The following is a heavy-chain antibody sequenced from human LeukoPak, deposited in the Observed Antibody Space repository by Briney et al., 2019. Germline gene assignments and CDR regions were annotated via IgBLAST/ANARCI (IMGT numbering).Heavy chain of an antibody. D-gene: IGHD6-19*01. CDR1: GGSISSYY. CDR2: IYYSGST. Sequence: SETLSLTCTVSGGSISSYYWSWIRQPPGKRLEWIGYIYYSGSTNYNPSLKSRVTISVDTSKNQFSLKLSSVTAADTAVYYCASASVDTAVDYWGQGTLVTVSS. CDR3: ASASVDTAVDY. V-gene: IGHV4-59*01. J-gene: IGHJ4*02.